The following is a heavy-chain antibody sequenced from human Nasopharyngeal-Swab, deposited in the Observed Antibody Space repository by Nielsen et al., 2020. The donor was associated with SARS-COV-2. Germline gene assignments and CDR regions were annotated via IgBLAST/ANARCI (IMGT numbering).Heavy chain of an antibody. Sequence: GESLKISCAASGFTFSSYGMHWVRQAPGKGLEWVAVISYDGSNKYYADSVKGRFTISRDNSKNTLYLQMNSLRAEDTAVYYCARDIASVLSPAMSYFDYWGQGTLVTVSS. V-gene: IGHV3-30*03. CDR2: ISYDGSNK. CDR1: GFTFSSYG. D-gene: IGHD2-2*01. J-gene: IGHJ4*02. CDR3: ARDIASVLSPAMSYFDY.